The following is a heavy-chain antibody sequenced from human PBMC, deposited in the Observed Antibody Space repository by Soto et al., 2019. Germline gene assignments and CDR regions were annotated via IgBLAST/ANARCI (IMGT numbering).Heavy chain of an antibody. Sequence: EVQLLESGGGLVQPGESLRLSCAASGFTFSSYVMSWVRQAPGKGLEWVSAISGGGVSTYYADSVKGRFTISRDNSKNTLFLQMDSLRAEDTAVYYCAKALGWPYSFDYWGQGPLVTVSS. V-gene: IGHV3-23*01. D-gene: IGHD1-26*01. CDR1: GFTFSSYV. J-gene: IGHJ4*02. CDR2: ISGGGVST. CDR3: AKALGWPYSFDY.